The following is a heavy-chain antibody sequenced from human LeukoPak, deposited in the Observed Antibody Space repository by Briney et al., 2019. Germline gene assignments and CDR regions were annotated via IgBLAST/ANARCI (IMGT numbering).Heavy chain of an antibody. J-gene: IGHJ4*02. CDR1: GFTFSDHD. V-gene: IGHV3-11*03. CDR3: ARSHHRVTYFDYLDY. Sequence: GGSLRLSCVASGFTFSDHDMAWTRQAPGKGLELISYIGTRTYIHYADSVKGRFTISRDNAENSLYLQMDSLRPADTAVYFCARSHHRVTYFDYLDYWGQGSQVTVSS. CDR2: IGTRTYI. D-gene: IGHD3-9*01.